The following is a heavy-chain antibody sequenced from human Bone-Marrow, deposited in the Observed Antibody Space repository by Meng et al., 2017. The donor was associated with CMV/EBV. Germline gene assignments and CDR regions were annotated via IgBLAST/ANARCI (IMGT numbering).Heavy chain of an antibody. Sequence: SETLSLTCTVSGGSISSYYWSWIRQPPGKGLEWIGYIYYSGSTNYNPSLKSRVTISVDTSKNQFSLKLSSVTAADTAVYYCARGLYDFRLDPWGQGTLVTVSS. CDR1: GGSISSYY. D-gene: IGHD3-3*01. J-gene: IGHJ5*02. CDR3: ARGLYDFRLDP. CDR2: IYYSGST. V-gene: IGHV4-59*01.